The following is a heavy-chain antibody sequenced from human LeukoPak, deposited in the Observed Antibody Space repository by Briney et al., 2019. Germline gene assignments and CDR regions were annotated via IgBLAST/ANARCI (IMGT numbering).Heavy chain of an antibody. CDR2: ISGTSGRT. D-gene: IGHD2-2*01. Sequence: GGSLRLSCAASGFTFSSYAMIWVRQAPGKGLQWVSSISGTSGRTEYADSVKGRFTISRDNSKNMVYLQMNSLRAEDTAVYYCARVTQGYCSSTSCYAPAGDAFDIWGQGTMVTVSS. CDR1: GFTFSSYA. J-gene: IGHJ3*02. CDR3: ARVTQGYCSSTSCYAPAGDAFDI. V-gene: IGHV3-23*01.